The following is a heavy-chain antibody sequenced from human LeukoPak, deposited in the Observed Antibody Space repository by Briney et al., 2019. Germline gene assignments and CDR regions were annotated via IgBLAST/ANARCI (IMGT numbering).Heavy chain of an antibody. V-gene: IGHV4-59*01. J-gene: IGHJ4*02. CDR1: GGSISSYY. CDR2: IYSSGST. CDR3: ARGYSYGLPRS. D-gene: IGHD5-18*01. Sequence: SETLSLTCTVSGGSISSYYWSWIRQPPGKGLEWIGYIYSSGSTNYNPSLKSRVTISVDTSKNQFSLKLSSVTAADTAVYYCARGYSYGLPRSWGQGTLVTVSS.